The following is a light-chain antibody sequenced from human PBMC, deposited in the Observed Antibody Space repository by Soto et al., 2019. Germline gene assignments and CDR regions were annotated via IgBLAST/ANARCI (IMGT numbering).Light chain of an antibody. CDR2: GVT. Sequence: QSVLRQAASVSGSPGQSITISCTGPSSDIGGYNYVSWYHQHPGKAPKLLIYGVTHRPSGVSNLFSGSKSGNTASLTISALQAEDETDYYCSSYATSSTLGVFGTGTKVTVL. CDR1: SSDIGGYNY. V-gene: IGLV2-14*01. CDR3: SSYATSSTLGV. J-gene: IGLJ1*01.